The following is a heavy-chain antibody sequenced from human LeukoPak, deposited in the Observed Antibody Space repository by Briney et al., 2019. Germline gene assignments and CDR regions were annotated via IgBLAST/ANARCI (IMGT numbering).Heavy chain of an antibody. Sequence: SETLSLTCTVSGGSISTYYWSWIRQPPGKGLEWIGYIYYSGSTNYNPSLRSRITISVDTSRNQFSLSLSSVTAADTAVYYCARGTVQMGMGERYFDNWGQGTLVTVSP. J-gene: IGHJ4*02. CDR1: GGSISTYY. D-gene: IGHD1-1*01. V-gene: IGHV4-59*01. CDR3: ARGTVQMGMGERYFDN. CDR2: IYYSGST.